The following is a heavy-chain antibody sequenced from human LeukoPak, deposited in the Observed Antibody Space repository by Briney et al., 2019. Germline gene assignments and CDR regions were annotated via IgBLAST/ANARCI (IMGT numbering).Heavy chain of an antibody. CDR1: GYSFASYW. V-gene: IGHV5-10-1*01. CDR2: IDPSDSYT. CDR3: GRGRGKDDY. J-gene: IGHJ4*02. D-gene: IGHD3-16*01. Sequence: GESLRISCKGSGYSFASYWISWVRQMPGKGLEWMGRIDPSDSYTNYSPSFQAHVTISADKSISTAYLQWSSLKASDTAMYFCGRGRGKDDYWGQGTLVTASS.